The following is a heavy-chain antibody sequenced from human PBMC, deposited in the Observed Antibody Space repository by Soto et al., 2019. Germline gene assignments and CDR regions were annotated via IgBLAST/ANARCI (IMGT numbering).Heavy chain of an antibody. D-gene: IGHD2-15*01. CDR2: IRSKTYAGAP. V-gene: IGHV3-49*03. CDR3: TRLGGSHYFDS. Sequence: GGSLRLSCTTSGFTFGDYAVSWFRQAPGKGLEWVGFIRSKTYAGAPEYAASVKGRFTISRDDSKGSAYLQMNSLKTEDTAVYYCTRLGGSHYFDSWGRGTLVTVSS. CDR1: GFTFGDYA. J-gene: IGHJ4*02.